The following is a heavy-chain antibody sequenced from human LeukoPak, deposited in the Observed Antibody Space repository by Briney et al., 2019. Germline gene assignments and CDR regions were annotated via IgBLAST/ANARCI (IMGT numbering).Heavy chain of an antibody. J-gene: IGHJ5*02. CDR2: IYYSGST. V-gene: IGHV4-59*08. D-gene: IGHD3-22*01. Sequence: SETLSLTCTVSGGSISSYYWSWIRQPPGKGLEWIGYIYYSGSTNYNPSLKSRVTISVDTSKNQFSLKLSSVTAADTAVYYGARLSSAHWWFAPWGQGTLVTVSS. CDR1: GGSISSYY. CDR3: ARLSSAHWWFAP.